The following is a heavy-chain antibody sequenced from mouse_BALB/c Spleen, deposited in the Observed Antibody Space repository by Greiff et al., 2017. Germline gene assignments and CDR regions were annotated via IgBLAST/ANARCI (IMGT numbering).Heavy chain of an antibody. Sequence: VKVVESGPGLVAPSQSLSITCTVSGFSLTSYGVHWVRQPPGKGLEWLGVIWAGGSTNYNSALMSRLSISKDNSKSQVFLKMNSLQTDDTAMYYCARGGGKRGYAMDYWGQGTSGTVSS. D-gene: IGHD2-1*01. CDR2: IWAGGST. CDR3: ARGGGKRGYAMDY. CDR1: GFSLTSYG. J-gene: IGHJ4*01. V-gene: IGHV2-9*02.